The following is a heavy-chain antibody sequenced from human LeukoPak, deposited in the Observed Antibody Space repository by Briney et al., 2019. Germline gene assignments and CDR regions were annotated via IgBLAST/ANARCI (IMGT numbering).Heavy chain of an antibody. Sequence: GGSLRLSCAASGFTFSSYGMHWVRQAPGKGLEWVAVISYDGSNKYYADSVKGRFTISRDNSKNTLYMQMNSLRAEDTAVYYCAKDHGVAAAGTPEFDYWGQGTLVTVSS. CDR1: GFTFSSYG. J-gene: IGHJ4*02. D-gene: IGHD6-13*01. V-gene: IGHV3-30*18. CDR3: AKDHGVAAAGTPEFDY. CDR2: ISYDGSNK.